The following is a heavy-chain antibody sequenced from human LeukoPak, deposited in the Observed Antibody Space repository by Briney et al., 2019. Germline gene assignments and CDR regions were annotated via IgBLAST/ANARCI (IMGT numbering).Heavy chain of an antibody. CDR3: AKGSRSWCNWNSADDAFDI. Sequence: GGSLRLSCAASGFTFSSYGMHWVRQPPGKGLEWVAVISYDGSNKYYADSVKGRFTISRDNSKNTLYLQMNSLRAEDTAVYYCAKGSRSWCNWNSADDAFDIWGQGTMVTVSS. D-gene: IGHD1-7*01. CDR2: ISYDGSNK. V-gene: IGHV3-30*18. J-gene: IGHJ3*02. CDR1: GFTFSSYG.